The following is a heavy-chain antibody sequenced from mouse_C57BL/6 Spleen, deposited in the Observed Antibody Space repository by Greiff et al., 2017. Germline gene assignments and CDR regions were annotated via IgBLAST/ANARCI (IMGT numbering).Heavy chain of an antibody. CDR3: ARDNSNPFAMDY. CDR1: GFTFSSYA. CDR2: ISDGGSYT. V-gene: IGHV5-4*01. D-gene: IGHD2-5*01. Sequence: EVKLMESGGGLVKPGGSLKLSCAASGFTFSSYAMSWVRQTPEKRLEWVATISDGGSYTYYPDNVKGRFTISRDNAKNNLYLQMSHLKSEDTAMYYCARDNSNPFAMDYWGQGTSVTVSS. J-gene: IGHJ4*01.